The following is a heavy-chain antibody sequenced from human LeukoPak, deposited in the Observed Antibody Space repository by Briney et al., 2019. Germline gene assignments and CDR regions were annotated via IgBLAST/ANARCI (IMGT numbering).Heavy chain of an antibody. Sequence: ASVKVSCKASGYTFTSYDINWVRQATGQGLEWMGWMNPNSGNTGYAQKFQGRVTMTRNTSISTAYMELRSLRSDDTAVYYCARDRGEWFGESQGLDYWGQGTLVTVSS. D-gene: IGHD3-10*01. V-gene: IGHV1-8*01. J-gene: IGHJ4*02. CDR1: GYTFTSYD. CDR2: MNPNSGNT. CDR3: ARDRGEWFGESQGLDY.